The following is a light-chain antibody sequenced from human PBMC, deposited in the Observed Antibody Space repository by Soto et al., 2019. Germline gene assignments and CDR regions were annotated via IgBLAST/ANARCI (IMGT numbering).Light chain of an antibody. CDR3: QQYGSSGRT. Sequence: ERVMTQSPASLSVSPGGRATLSCRASQSISDTLAWYQQKPGQAPRLLIHGASTRAPGFPARFSGSGSGTDFTLTISSLQSEDFAVYYCQQYGSSGRTFGQGTKVDIK. CDR1: QSISDT. J-gene: IGKJ1*01. CDR2: GAS. V-gene: IGKV3-15*01.